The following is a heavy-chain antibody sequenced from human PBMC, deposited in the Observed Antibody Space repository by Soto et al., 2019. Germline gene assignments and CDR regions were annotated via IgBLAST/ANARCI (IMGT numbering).Heavy chain of an antibody. Sequence: GGSLRLSCAASGFTFSSYAMHWVRQAPGKGLEWVAVISYDGSNKYYADSVKGRFTISRDNSKNTLYLQMNSLRAEDTAVYYCARPSDPYNWNSDFYYYGMDVWGQGTTVTVSS. D-gene: IGHD1-7*01. CDR2: ISYDGSNK. J-gene: IGHJ6*02. V-gene: IGHV3-30-3*01. CDR3: ARPSDPYNWNSDFYYYGMDV. CDR1: GFTFSSYA.